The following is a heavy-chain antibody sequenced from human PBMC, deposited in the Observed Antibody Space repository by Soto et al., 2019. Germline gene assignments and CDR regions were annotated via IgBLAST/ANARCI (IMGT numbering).Heavy chain of an antibody. Sequence: QVHLVQSGVEVKTPGASVKVSCTAHGYNLREYGVSWLRQVPGQGFEWMGWISGDNVNRRSSQRFQDRLTMTTDTSTNTATMEQRRLRRDDRALYFRGREGQRLGKEQYFQFTGVDVWGQGTSVTVSS. D-gene: IGHD6-25*01. V-gene: IGHV1-18*01. J-gene: IGHJ6*02. CDR2: ISGDNVNR. CDR1: GYNLREYG. CDR3: GREGQRLGKEQYFQFTGVDV.